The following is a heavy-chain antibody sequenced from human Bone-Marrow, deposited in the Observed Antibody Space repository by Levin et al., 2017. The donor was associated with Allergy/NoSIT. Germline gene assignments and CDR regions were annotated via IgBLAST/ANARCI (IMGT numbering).Heavy chain of an antibody. V-gene: IGHV3-9*01. D-gene: IGHD4-23*01. CDR3: ARHKDYGGNGYYYYGFDV. CDR1: GFTFTDYA. Sequence: SLKISCAASGFTFTDYAIHWIRQAPGRGLEWVSGVSWNSGTIGYADSVKGRFTISRDNAKNSLYLQMNSLRTEDTALYFCARHKDYGGNGYYYYGFDVWGQGTTVTVSS. CDR2: VSWNSGTI. J-gene: IGHJ6*02.